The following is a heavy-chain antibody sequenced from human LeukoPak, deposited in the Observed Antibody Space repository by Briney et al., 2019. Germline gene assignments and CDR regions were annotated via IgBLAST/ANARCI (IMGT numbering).Heavy chain of an antibody. Sequence: GGSLRLSCAASGFTFSSHSMNWVRQAPGKGLEWVSSISGSSSYIYYADSVKGRFTISRDNAKNSLYMQMNSLRAEDTAVYYCAELGITMIGGVWGKGTTVTISS. CDR3: AELGITMIGGV. J-gene: IGHJ6*04. CDR2: ISGSSSYI. V-gene: IGHV3-21*01. D-gene: IGHD3-10*02. CDR1: GFTFSSHS.